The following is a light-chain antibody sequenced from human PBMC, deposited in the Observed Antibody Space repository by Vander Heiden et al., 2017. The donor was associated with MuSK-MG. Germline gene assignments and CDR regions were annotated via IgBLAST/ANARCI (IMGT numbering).Light chain of an antibody. CDR2: ATS. J-gene: IGKJ3*01. V-gene: IGKV1-27*01. Sequence: DIQLTQSPSSLSASVGDRVTITCRASPGISNYLAWYQQKPGKVPKLLIYATSSLQSGIPSRFSGSGSGTDVTLTISSLQPEDVATYYCQKYNSAPWAFGHGTKVDIK. CDR3: QKYNSAPWA. CDR1: PGISNY.